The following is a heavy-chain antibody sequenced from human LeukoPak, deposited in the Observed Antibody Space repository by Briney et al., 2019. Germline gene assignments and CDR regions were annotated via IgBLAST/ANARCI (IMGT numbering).Heavy chain of an antibody. CDR3: ASYYDSSGYYLDY. V-gene: IGHV4-39*07. D-gene: IGHD3-22*01. J-gene: IGHJ4*02. Sequence: SETLSLTCTVSGGSISSYYWGWIRQPPGKGLEWIGSIYYSGSTYYNPSLKSRVTISVDTSKNQFSLKLSSVTAADTAVYYCASYYDSSGYYLDYWGQGTLVTVSS. CDR2: IYYSGST. CDR1: GGSISSYY.